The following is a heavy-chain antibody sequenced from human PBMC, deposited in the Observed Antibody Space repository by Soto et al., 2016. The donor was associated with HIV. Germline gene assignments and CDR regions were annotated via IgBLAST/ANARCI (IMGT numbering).Heavy chain of an antibody. J-gene: IGHJ4*02. Sequence: QVQLVQSGAEVKKPGASVKVSCKASGYNFIGYYMHWVRQAPGQGLEWMGWLNPENGKTGYAQKFQGRVIITRDISTATVYMEVTSLTLEDTAIYFCARTLSSRFDFWGQGTLVTVSS. CDR2: LNPENGKT. CDR1: GYNFIGYY. CDR3: ARTLSSRFDF. D-gene: IGHD2-2*01. V-gene: IGHV1-8*03.